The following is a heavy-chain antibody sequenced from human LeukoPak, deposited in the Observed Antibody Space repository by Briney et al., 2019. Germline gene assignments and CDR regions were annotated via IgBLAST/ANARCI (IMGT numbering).Heavy chain of an antibody. CDR1: GGSISSYY. J-gene: IGHJ3*02. CDR2: IYYSGST. Sequence: SETLSLTCTVSGGSISSYYWSWIRQPPGKGLEWIGYIYYSGSTNYNPSLKSRVTISVDTSKNQFSLKLSSVTAADTAVYYCARANKVVATIGPTDAFDIWGQGTMVTVSS. D-gene: IGHD5-12*01. V-gene: IGHV4-59*01. CDR3: ARANKVVATIGPTDAFDI.